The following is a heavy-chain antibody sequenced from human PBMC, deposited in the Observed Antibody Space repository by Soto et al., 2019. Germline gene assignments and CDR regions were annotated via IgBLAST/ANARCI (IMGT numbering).Heavy chain of an antibody. Sequence: GGSLRLSCAASGFTFSSYAMSWVRQAPGKGLEWVSAISGSGGSTYYADSVKGRFTISRDNSKNTLYLQMNSLRAEDTAVYYCAKSDYYGSGDTLYYYGMDVWGQGTTVTVSS. CDR3: AKSDYYGSGDTLYYYGMDV. D-gene: IGHD3-10*01. CDR2: ISGSGGST. J-gene: IGHJ6*02. V-gene: IGHV3-23*01. CDR1: GFTFSSYA.